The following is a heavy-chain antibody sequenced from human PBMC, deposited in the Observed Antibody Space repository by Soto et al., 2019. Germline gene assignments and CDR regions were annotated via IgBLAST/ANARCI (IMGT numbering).Heavy chain of an antibody. J-gene: IGHJ6*02. Sequence: QVQLVQSGAEVKKPGASVKVSCKASGYTFNSYGISWVRQAPGQVLEWMGWISAYNGNTNYAQKLKGRVTNTTDTSTSTAEMELRSLRSGDTAVYYCALWSLTVTEYGMAVWGQGTKVPVSS. CDR3: ALWSLTVTEYGMAV. D-gene: IGHD3-10*01. CDR1: GYTFNSYG. V-gene: IGHV1-18*01. CDR2: ISAYNGNT.